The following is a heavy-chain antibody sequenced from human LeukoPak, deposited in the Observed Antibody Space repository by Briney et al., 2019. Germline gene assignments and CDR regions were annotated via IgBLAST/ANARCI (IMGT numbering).Heavy chain of an antibody. CDR1: GGSISSGGHY. CDR2: IYYSGST. J-gene: IGHJ4*02. Sequence: SETLSLTCTVSGGSISSGGHYWSWIRQHPGKGLEWIGYIYYSGSTYYNPSLKSRVTISVDTSKNLFSLKLSSVTAADTAVYYCARGYSYGYQYYFDYWGQGTLVTVSS. V-gene: IGHV4-31*03. CDR3: ARGYSYGYQYYFDY. D-gene: IGHD5-18*01.